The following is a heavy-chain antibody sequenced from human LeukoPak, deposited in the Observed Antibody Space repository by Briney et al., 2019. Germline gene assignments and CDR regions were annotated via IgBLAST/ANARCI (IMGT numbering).Heavy chain of an antibody. Sequence: PGGSLRLSCAASGFTVSSNYMSWVRQAPGKGLEWVSVMYSGGNTYYADSVKGRFTISRDNSKNTLYLQMNSLRAEDTAVYYCWYSSSSPYYYYGMDVWGQGTTVTVSS. J-gene: IGHJ6*02. D-gene: IGHD6-6*01. CDR2: MYSGGNT. CDR3: WYSSSSPYYYYGMDV. V-gene: IGHV3-53*01. CDR1: GFTVSSNY.